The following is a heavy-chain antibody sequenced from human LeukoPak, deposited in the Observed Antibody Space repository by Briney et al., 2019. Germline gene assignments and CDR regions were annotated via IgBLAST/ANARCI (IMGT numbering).Heavy chain of an antibody. D-gene: IGHD3-16*01. J-gene: IGHJ4*02. V-gene: IGHV7-4-1*02. CDR2: INTNTGNP. Sequence: GASVKVSCKASGYTFTSYAMNWVRQAPGQGLECMGWINTNTGNPTYAQGFTGRFVFSFDTSVSTAYLQISSLKAEDTAVYYCARDRGSDDYVFFFYWGQGTLVTVSS. CDR1: GYTFTSYA. CDR3: ARDRGSDDYVFFFY.